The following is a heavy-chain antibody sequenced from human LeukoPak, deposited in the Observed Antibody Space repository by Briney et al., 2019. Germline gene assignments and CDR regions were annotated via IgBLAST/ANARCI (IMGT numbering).Heavy chain of an antibody. CDR1: GYTFTGYY. Sequence: ASVKVSCKASGYTFTGYYMHWVRQAPGQGLEWMGWINPNSGGTNYAQKFQGRVTMTRDTSISTAYMELSRLRSDDTAVYYCVRVERPGIAVAVDFDYWGQGTLVTVSS. D-gene: IGHD6-19*01. V-gene: IGHV1-2*02. CDR2: INPNSGGT. J-gene: IGHJ4*02. CDR3: VRVERPGIAVAVDFDY.